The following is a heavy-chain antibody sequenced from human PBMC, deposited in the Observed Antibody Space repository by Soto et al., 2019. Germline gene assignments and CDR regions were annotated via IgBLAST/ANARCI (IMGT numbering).Heavy chain of an antibody. CDR2: IYYRGST. J-gene: IGHJ5*02. CDR1: GGSISSRSYY. D-gene: IGHD3-9*01. CDR3: ARHAGYYDILTGYYFDWFDP. V-gene: IGHV4-39*01. Sequence: SETLSLTCTVSGGSISSRSYYWGWIRQPPGKGLAWIGSIYYRGSTYYNPSLKSRVTISVDTSKNQFSLKLSSVTAADTAVYYCARHAGYYDILTGYYFDWFDPWGEGTLVTVS.